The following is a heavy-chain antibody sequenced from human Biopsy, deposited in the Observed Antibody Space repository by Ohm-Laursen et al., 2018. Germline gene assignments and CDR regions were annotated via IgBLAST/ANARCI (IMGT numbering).Heavy chain of an antibody. V-gene: IGHV3-21*01. Sequence: GSLRLSCSASGFTFSTYAMNWVRQAPGKGLEWVSSITDRSSHIYYADSVKGRFTIFRDNAKQSLYLQMNSLRDEDTAVYYCVGGGKDRPFDYWGQGILVPVSS. CDR3: VGGGKDRPFDY. CDR1: GFTFSTYA. CDR2: ITDRSSHI. J-gene: IGHJ4*02. D-gene: IGHD4-23*01.